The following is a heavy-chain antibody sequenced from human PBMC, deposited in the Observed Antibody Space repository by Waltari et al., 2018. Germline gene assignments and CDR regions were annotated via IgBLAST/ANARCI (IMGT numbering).Heavy chain of an antibody. CDR2: IIPILGIA. CDR3: ARQRLGSPPTYYYGMDV. CDR1: GGSFSSYA. V-gene: IGHV1-69*09. Sequence: QVQLVQSGAEVKKPGSSVKVSCKASGGSFSSYAISWVRRATGQGLEWMGRIIPILGIANYAQKFQGRVTITADKSTSTAYMELSSLRSEDTPVYYCARQRLGSPPTYYYGMDVWGQGTTVTVSS. J-gene: IGHJ6*02. D-gene: IGHD3-16*01.